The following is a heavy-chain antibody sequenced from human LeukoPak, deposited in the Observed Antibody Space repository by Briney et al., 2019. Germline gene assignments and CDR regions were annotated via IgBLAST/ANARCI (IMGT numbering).Heavy chain of an antibody. D-gene: IGHD1-26*01. CDR3: AKHYAQYSGSYYLYY. CDR2: TSWNSGSI. V-gene: IGHV3-9*01. J-gene: IGHJ4*02. Sequence: SLRLSCAPSGFTLDVYAMHWVPQAPGEGVEWVSGTSWNSGSIGYADSVKDRFTISRDNAKDALYLQINSLRAEDTALYFCAKHYAQYSGSYYLYYWGQGTLVTVS. CDR1: GFTLDVYA.